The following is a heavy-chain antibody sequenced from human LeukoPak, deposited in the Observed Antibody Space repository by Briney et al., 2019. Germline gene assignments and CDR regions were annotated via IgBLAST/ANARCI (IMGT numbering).Heavy chain of an antibody. CDR3: ARGPRYDSSGYYYYYYYYGMDV. J-gene: IGHJ6*02. Sequence: SETLSLTCAVYGGSFSGYYWSWIRQPPGKGLEWIGEINHSGSTNYNPSLKSRVTISVDTSKNQFSLKLSSVTAADTAVYYCARGPRYDSSGYYYYYYYYGMDVWGQGTTVTVSS. CDR1: GGSFSGYY. V-gene: IGHV4-34*01. CDR2: INHSGST. D-gene: IGHD3-22*01.